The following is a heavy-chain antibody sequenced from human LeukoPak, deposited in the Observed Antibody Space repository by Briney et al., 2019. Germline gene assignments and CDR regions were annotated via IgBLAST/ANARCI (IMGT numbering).Heavy chain of an antibody. CDR3: ARDPRLPELVPGFDY. CDR1: GFTFSSYS. D-gene: IGHD6-13*01. Sequence: GGSLRLSCAASGFTFSSYSMNWVRQAPGKGLEWVSSISSSSSYIYYADSVKGRFTISRDNAKNSLYLQMNSLRAEDTAVYYCARDPRLPELVPGFDYWGQGTLVTVSS. J-gene: IGHJ4*02. V-gene: IGHV3-21*01. CDR2: ISSSSSYI.